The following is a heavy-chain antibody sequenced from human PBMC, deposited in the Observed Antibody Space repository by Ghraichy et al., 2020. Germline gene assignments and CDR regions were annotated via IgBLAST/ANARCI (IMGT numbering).Heavy chain of an antibody. J-gene: IGHJ4*02. D-gene: IGHD4-17*01. Sequence: GGSLRLSCAASGFTFSRYWMSWVRQAPGKGLEWVANIKQDGSEKYYVDSVKGRFTISRDNAKNSLYLQMNSLRAEDTAVYYCASHDYGDYVGMDYWGQGTLVTVSS. CDR3: ASHDYGDYVGMDY. CDR1: GFTFSRYW. CDR2: IKQDGSEK. V-gene: IGHV3-7*01.